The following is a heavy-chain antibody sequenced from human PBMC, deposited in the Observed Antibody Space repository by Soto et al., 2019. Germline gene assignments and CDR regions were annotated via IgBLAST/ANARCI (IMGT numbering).Heavy chain of an antibody. D-gene: IGHD6-13*01. V-gene: IGHV5-51*01. CDR3: AVFRSSWFGDGRLDS. J-gene: IGHJ4*02. Sequence: GESLKISCKGSGYRFSSYWIAWVRQMPGKGLEWRWIIYPGDSDTRYRPSFEGQVTISADKSNSTAYLQWSSLKASDTAMYYCAVFRSSWFGDGRLDSWGPGTLVTVSS. CDR1: GYRFSSYW. CDR2: IYPGDSDT.